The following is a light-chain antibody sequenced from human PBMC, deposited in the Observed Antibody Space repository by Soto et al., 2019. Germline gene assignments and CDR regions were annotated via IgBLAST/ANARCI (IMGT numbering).Light chain of an antibody. J-gene: IGLJ2*01. V-gene: IGLV1-44*01. Sequence: QSVLTQPPSASGTPGQRVTISCSGSSSNIGSNTVSWYQQLPGTAPKLLIYNNSQRPSGVPDRISGSKSGTSASLAISGPQAEDEADYYCAAWDDRLNGVVFGGGTKRTVL. CDR1: SSNIGSNT. CDR2: NNS. CDR3: AAWDDRLNGVV.